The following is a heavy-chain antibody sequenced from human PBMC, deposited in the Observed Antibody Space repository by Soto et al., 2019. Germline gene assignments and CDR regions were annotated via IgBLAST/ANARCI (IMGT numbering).Heavy chain of an antibody. CDR2: IIPIFGTA. J-gene: IGHJ6*02. V-gene: IGHV1-69*13. Sequence: ASVKVSCKASGGTFSSYAISWVRQAPGQGLEWMGGIIPIFGTANYAQKFQGRVTITADESTSTAYMELSSLRSEDTAVYYCASVVDSGSYYNEYYYYGMDVWGQGTTVTVSS. CDR1: GGTFSSYA. CDR3: ASVVDSGSYYNEYYYYGMDV. D-gene: IGHD3-10*01.